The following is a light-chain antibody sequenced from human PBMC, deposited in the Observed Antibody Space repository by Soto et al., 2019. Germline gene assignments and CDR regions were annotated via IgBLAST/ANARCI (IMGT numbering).Light chain of an antibody. V-gene: IGLV1-40*01. J-gene: IGLJ2*01. CDR2: GNS. CDR1: SSNIGAGYD. CDR3: QSYDSSLSGSGV. Sequence: QAVVTQPPSVSGAPGQRVTISCTGSSSNIGAGYDVHWYQQLPGTAPKLLIYGNSNRPSGVPDRFSGSKSGTSASLAITGLQAEGEADYYCQSYDSSLSGSGVFGGGTKLTVL.